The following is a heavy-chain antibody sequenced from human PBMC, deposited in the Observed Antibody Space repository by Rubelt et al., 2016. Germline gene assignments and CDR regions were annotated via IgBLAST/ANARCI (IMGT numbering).Heavy chain of an antibody. Sequence: QLQLQESGPGLVKPSETLSLTCTVSGGSISSSSYYWGWIRQPPGKGLEWIGSICYSGSTYYNPSLKGRVTISVDTSKNQLCLKLSSVTAADTAVYYCARSSSSWYRDAFDIWGQGTMVTVSS. CDR3: ARSSSSWYRDAFDI. V-gene: IGHV4-39*01. J-gene: IGHJ3*02. D-gene: IGHD6-13*01. CDR1: GGSISSSSYY. CDR2: ICYSGST.